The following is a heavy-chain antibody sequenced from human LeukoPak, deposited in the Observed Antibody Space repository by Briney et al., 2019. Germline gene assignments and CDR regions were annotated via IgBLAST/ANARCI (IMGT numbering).Heavy chain of an antibody. J-gene: IGHJ4*02. V-gene: IGHV3-23*01. D-gene: IGHD3-22*01. Sequence: GGSLRLSCAACGFTFSSYGMTWLRQTRAKGLEWVSAISGSGETTYYSDSVKGRFTISRDNSKNTLFLQMNSLRVEDAAMYYCAKTHGYFDQWGQGTLVAVSS. CDR2: ISGSGETT. CDR1: GFTFSSYG. CDR3: AKTHGYFDQ.